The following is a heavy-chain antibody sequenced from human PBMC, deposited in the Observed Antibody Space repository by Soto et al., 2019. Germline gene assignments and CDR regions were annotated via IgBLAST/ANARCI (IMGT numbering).Heavy chain of an antibody. CDR3: ERDRPSTVTTENYYYYGMDV. CDR1: GYTFTSYY. V-gene: IGHV1-46*01. D-gene: IGHD4-4*01. J-gene: IGHJ6*02. Sequence: ASVKVSCKASGYTFTSYYMHWVRQAPGQGLEWMGIINPSGGSTSYAQKIQGRVTMTRDTSTSTVYMELSSLRSEDTAVYYGERDRPSTVTTENYYYYGMDVWGQGTTVTVSS. CDR2: INPSGGST.